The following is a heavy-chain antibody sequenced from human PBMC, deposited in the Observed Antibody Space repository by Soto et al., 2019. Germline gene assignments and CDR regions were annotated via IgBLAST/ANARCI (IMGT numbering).Heavy chain of an antibody. D-gene: IGHD1-26*01. CDR1: RYSISNYY. Sequence: SATLSLTCTVSRYSISNYYWSWIRQPPGRGPEWIGYVYHSGSTNYNPSLKSRVTISVDKSKKQFSLKLSSVTAADTAVYYCARRRDSGSRDAFDIWGQGTMVTVSS. CDR3: ARRRDSGSRDAFDI. CDR2: VYHSGST. V-gene: IGHV4-59*12. J-gene: IGHJ3*02.